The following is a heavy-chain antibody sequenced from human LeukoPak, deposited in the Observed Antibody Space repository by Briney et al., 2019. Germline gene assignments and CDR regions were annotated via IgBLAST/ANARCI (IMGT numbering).Heavy chain of an antibody. Sequence: GGSLRLSCAASAASGFTFSSYAMHWVRQAPGKGLEWVAVIWYDGSNKSYGDSVKGRFTVSRDNSKNTVYLQMNSLRAEDTAVYYCAKDISGGSGYSQSLQYWGQGTLVTVSS. J-gene: IGHJ1*01. CDR2: IWYDGSNK. D-gene: IGHD3-22*01. CDR3: AKDISGGSGYSQSLQY. CDR1: GFTFSSYA. V-gene: IGHV3-33*06.